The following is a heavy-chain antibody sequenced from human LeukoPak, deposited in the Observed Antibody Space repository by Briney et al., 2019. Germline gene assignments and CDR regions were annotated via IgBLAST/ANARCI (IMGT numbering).Heavy chain of an antibody. CDR2: VFGGGNT. V-gene: IGHV3-53*01. Sequence: GGSLRLSCAASGFTVSSSYMSWVRQAPGKGLEWVSVVFGGGNTYYADSVKGRFTISRDTFKNTVNLEMNSLRAEDTAVYYCSQPHRSESYGGGYWGQGTLVTVSS. CDR3: SQPHRSESYGGGY. J-gene: IGHJ4*02. D-gene: IGHD4-23*01. CDR1: GFTVSSSY.